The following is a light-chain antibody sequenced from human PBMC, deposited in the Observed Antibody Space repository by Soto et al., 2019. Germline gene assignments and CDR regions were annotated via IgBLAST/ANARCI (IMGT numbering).Light chain of an antibody. Sequence: QSALTQPASVSGSPGQSITISCTGTSSDVGGFNYVSWYQQHPGKAPKLMIYDVSDRPSGVSNRFSGSKFGNTASLTISGLQAEDEAHYYCSSYTTSNTLIFGGGTKLTVL. J-gene: IGLJ2*01. CDR1: SSDVGGFNY. V-gene: IGLV2-14*01. CDR2: DVS. CDR3: SSYTTSNTLI.